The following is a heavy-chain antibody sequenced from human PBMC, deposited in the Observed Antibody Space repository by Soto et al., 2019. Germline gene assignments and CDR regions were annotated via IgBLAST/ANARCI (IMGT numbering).Heavy chain of an antibody. CDR3: ASPLTYSYGHDAFDI. Sequence: ASVKVSCKASGYTFTSYYMHWVRQAPGQGLEWMGIINPSGGSTSYAQKFQGRVTMTRDTSTGTVYMELSSLRSEDTAVYYCASPLTYSYGHDAFDIWGQGTMVTVSS. D-gene: IGHD5-18*01. CDR2: INPSGGST. J-gene: IGHJ3*02. V-gene: IGHV1-46*01. CDR1: GYTFTSYY.